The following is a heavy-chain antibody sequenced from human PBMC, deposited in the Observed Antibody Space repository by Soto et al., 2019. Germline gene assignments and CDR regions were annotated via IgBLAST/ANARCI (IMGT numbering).Heavy chain of an antibody. D-gene: IGHD2-15*01. CDR2: ISYDGSNK. CDR1: GFTFSSYA. CDR3: EKVVAATGDYDYYYGMDV. Sequence: GGSLRLSCAASGFTFSSYAMHWVRQAPGKGLEWVAVISYDGSNKYYADSVKGRFTISRDNSKNTLYLQMNSLRAEDTAVYYCEKVVAATGDYDYYYGMDVWAQGTTVTVSS. V-gene: IGHV3-30-3*01. J-gene: IGHJ6*02.